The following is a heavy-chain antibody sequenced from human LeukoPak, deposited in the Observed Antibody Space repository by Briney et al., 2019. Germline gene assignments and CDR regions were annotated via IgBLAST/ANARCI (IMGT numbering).Heavy chain of an antibody. CDR1: GDSINNNNYS. D-gene: IGHD3-3*01. Sequence: SETLSLTCTVSGDSINNNNYSWGWIRQPPGEGLEWIGNIYYNGRTYYSPSLKSRGTISVDTSNNQFSLKLNSVTAADTAVYYCARITDRTIFGEIMHGFDVWGQGTPVTVSS. CDR2: IYYNGRT. CDR3: ARITDRTIFGEIMHGFDV. V-gene: IGHV4-39*01. J-gene: IGHJ3*01.